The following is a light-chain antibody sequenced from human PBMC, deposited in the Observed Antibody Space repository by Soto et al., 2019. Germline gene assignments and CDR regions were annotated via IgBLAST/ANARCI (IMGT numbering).Light chain of an antibody. J-gene: IGKJ1*01. CDR1: QSVRSNY. V-gene: IGKV3-20*01. Sequence: ETVLTQSPGTLSLSPGERATLSCRASQSVRSNYLAWYQQKPGQAPWLLIYNSSTRATGIPDRFSGSGSGTDFTLTISRLEPEDFALYYCQQYRDLPQTFGQGTKV. CDR2: NSS. CDR3: QQYRDLPQT.